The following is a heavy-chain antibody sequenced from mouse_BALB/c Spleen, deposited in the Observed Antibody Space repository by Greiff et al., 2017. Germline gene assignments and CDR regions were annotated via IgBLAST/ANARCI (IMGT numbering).Heavy chain of an antibody. CDR3: ARGGNYGGFAY. CDR2: ISSGGGST. V-gene: IGHV5-12-1*01. Sequence: EVMLVESGGGLVKPGGSLKLSCAASGFAFSSYDTSWVRQTPEKRLEWVAYISSGGGSTYYPDTVKGRFTISRDNAKNTLYLQMSSLKSEDTAMYYCARGGNYGGFAYWGQGTLVTVSA. D-gene: IGHD2-1*01. CDR1: GFAFSSYD. J-gene: IGHJ3*01.